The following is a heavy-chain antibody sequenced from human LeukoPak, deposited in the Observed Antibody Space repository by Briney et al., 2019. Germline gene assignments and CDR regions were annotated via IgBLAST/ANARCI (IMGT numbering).Heavy chain of an antibody. D-gene: IGHD3-3*01. Sequence: PGGSLRLSCAASGFTFDDYGMSWVRQDPGKGLEWVSGINWNGGSTGYADSVKGRFTISRDNSKNTLYLQMNSLRAEDTAVYYCATLPLEYYDFWSGHSEDAFDIWGQGTMVTVSS. CDR3: ATLPLEYYDFWSGHSEDAFDI. J-gene: IGHJ3*02. V-gene: IGHV3-20*04. CDR2: INWNGGST. CDR1: GFTFDDYG.